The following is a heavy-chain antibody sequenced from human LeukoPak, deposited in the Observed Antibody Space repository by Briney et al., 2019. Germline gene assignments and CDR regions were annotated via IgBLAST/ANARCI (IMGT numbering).Heavy chain of an antibody. V-gene: IGHV1-46*01. CDR3: ARVRDGYNDAYDI. J-gene: IGHJ3*02. CDR2: INPSGGNT. D-gene: IGHD5-24*01. Sequence: ASVKVSCKASGYTFTNYYIHWVRQAPGQGLEWMGLINPSGGNTNYAQNFQGRVTMTRDTSTSTVYMGLSSLRSGDTAVYYCARVRDGYNDAYDIWGQGTMVTVPS. CDR1: GYTFTNYY.